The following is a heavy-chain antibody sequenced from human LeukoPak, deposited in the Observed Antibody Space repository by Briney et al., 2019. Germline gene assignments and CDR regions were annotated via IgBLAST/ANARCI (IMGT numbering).Heavy chain of an antibody. CDR3: ARVGLFGVVDHFDY. V-gene: IGHV4-59*01. CDR1: GDSFGNYY. Sequence: SETLSLTCTVSGDSFGNYYWTWIRQPPGKGLEWIAHIFKSGTITYSPSLQSRVTMSIDMSNNQFSLQLSSVTAADTAVYYCARVGLFGVVDHFDYWGQGALVIVSS. CDR2: IFKSGTI. D-gene: IGHD3-3*01. J-gene: IGHJ4*02.